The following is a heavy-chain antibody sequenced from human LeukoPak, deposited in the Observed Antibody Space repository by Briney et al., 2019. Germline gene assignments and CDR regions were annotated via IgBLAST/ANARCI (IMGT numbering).Heavy chain of an antibody. Sequence: PGGSLRLSCAASDFTFSSYSMIWVRQAPGKGLEWISYISSSGSPIYYADSVKGRFTISRDNAENSVYLQMNSLRAEDTAIYYCASYKRSSWYGGDFQHWGQGTLVTVSS. D-gene: IGHD6-13*01. CDR1: DFTFSSYS. CDR3: ASYKRSSWYGGDFQH. J-gene: IGHJ1*01. CDR2: ISSSGSPI. V-gene: IGHV3-48*04.